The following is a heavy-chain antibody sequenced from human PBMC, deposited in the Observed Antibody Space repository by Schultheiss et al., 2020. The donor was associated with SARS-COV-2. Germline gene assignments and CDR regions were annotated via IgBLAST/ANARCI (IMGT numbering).Heavy chain of an antibody. D-gene: IGHD6-13*01. CDR1: GGSISSYY. CDR2: IYYSGST. Sequence: SETLSLTCTVSGGSISSYYWSWIRQPPGKGLEWIGYIYYSGSTYYNPSLKSRVTISVDTSKNQFSLKLSPVTAADTAVYYCARGLSQQLVHAYWGQGTLVTVSS. J-gene: IGHJ4*02. CDR3: ARGLSQQLVHAY. V-gene: IGHV4-59*12.